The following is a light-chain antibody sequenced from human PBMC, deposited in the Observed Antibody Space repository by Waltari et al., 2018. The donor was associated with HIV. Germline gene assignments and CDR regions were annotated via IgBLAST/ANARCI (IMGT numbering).Light chain of an antibody. V-gene: IGLV3-1*01. CDR2: QDD. Sequence: SFELTQPPSVSVSPGQTASITCSGDKLGNKYTCWTQQKPGQSPVLVIYQDDKRPSGIPERFSGSNSGNTAALTISGTQALDEADYFCQTWDSSTVLFGGGTKLTVL. CDR1: KLGNKY. CDR3: QTWDSSTVL. J-gene: IGLJ2*01.